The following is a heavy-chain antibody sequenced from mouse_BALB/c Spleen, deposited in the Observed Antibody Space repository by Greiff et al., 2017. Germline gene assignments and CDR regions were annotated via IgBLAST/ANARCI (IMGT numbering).Heavy chain of an antibody. D-gene: IGHD2-1*01. V-gene: IGHV3-8*02. CDR2: ISYSGST. Sequence: DVKLVESGPSLVKPSQTLSLTCSVTGDSITSGYWNWIRKFPGNKLEYMGYISYSGSTYYNPSLKSRISITRDTSKNQYYLQLNSVTTEDTATYYCARVTTGAGAWFAYWGQGTLVTVSA. J-gene: IGHJ3*01. CDR1: GDSITSGY. CDR3: ARVTTGAGAWFAY.